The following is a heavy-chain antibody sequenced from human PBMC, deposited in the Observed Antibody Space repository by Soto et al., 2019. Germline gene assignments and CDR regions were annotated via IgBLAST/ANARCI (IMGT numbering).Heavy chain of an antibody. CDR2: IYYSGSA. J-gene: IGHJ4*02. V-gene: IGHV4-30-4*08. CDR1: GGSISSGHYY. D-gene: IGHD3-3*01. CDR3: ASTIFGVVTTNFAY. Sequence: QVQLQESGPGLVKPSQTLSLTCTVSGGSISSGHYYWSWLRQHPGKGLEWIGYIYYSGSAYYNPSPKRRVTXXIXTXMNQFSLKLSSVTAADTAVYFCASTIFGVVTTNFAYWGQGTLVTVSS.